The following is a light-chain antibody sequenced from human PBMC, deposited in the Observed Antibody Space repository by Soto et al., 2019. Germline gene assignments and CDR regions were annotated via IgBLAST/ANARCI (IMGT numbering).Light chain of an antibody. CDR3: QQLNSYPT. V-gene: IGKV1-9*01. CDR1: QGISSY. CDR2: AAS. J-gene: IGKJ3*01. Sequence: IQLTQSPSSLSASVEDRVTITCRASQGISSYLAWYQQNPGKAPKLLIYAASTLQSGVPSRFSGSGSGTDFTLPISSLQPEDFATYYCQQLNSYPTFGPGTKVDIK.